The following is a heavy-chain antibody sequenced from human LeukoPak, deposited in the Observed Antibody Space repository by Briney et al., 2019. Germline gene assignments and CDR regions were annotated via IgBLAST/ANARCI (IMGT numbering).Heavy chain of an antibody. CDR1: GGSVSSDLYS. CDR2: IYFGGST. D-gene: IGHD2-15*01. Sequence: SQTLSLTCTLSGGSVSSDLYSWSWLRQPPGKGLEWIGSIYFGGSTYYNPSLKSRVTISVDTSMNQFSLKLSFVTTADTAVYYCARALGYCSGGSCTRGYNWFDPWGQGTLVTVSS. CDR3: ARALGYCSGGSCTRGYNWFDP. J-gene: IGHJ5*02. V-gene: IGHV4-30-2*03.